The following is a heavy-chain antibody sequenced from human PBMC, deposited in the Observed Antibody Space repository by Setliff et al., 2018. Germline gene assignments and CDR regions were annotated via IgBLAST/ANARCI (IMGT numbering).Heavy chain of an antibody. J-gene: IGHJ4*02. D-gene: IGHD1-26*01. Sequence: SETLSLTCSVTGGPISSYYWNWVRQAPGKGPEWIGYIYYTGSTKHNPSLKSRVTMSVDTSKNQFSLKLSSVTAADTAVYYCAREPFSGVGYYFDSWGQGTLVTVSS. CDR1: GGPISSYY. V-gene: IGHV4-59*12. CDR3: AREPFSGVGYYFDS. CDR2: IYYTGST.